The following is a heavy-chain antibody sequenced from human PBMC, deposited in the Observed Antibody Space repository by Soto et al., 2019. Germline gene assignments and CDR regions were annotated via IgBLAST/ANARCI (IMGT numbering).Heavy chain of an antibody. V-gene: IGHV5-10-1*01. Sequence: ESLKISCETSGYSFTSYWINWVRQMPGKGLEWMGRIDPSDSYTEFNPSFQGHVTMSVDTSLSAAYLQWSSLKASDTAIYYCARLPTTVLIAFWGQGTLVTVSS. J-gene: IGHJ1*01. D-gene: IGHD4-17*01. CDR1: GYSFTSYW. CDR2: IDPSDSYT. CDR3: ARLPTTVLIAF.